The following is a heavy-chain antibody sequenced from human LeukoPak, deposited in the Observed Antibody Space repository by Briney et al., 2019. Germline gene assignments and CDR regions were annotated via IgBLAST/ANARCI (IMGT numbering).Heavy chain of an antibody. CDR1: GYTFTSYG. J-gene: IGHJ6*02. D-gene: IGHD3-9*01. V-gene: IGHV1-18*04. CDR3: ARDGDYDILTGLSDYYYGMDV. Sequence: ASVKVSCKASGYTFTSYGISWVRQGPGQGHGLMGWISAYNGNTNYSQKLQGRVTMTTDTSTSTAYMELRSLRSDDTAVYYCARDGDYDILTGLSDYYYGMDVWGQGTTVSVSS. CDR2: ISAYNGNT.